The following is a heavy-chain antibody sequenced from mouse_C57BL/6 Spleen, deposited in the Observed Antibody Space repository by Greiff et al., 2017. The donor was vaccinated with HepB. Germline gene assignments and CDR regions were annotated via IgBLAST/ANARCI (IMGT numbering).Heavy chain of an antibody. CDR3: ARGGHYYGSSYRAMDY. D-gene: IGHD1-1*01. J-gene: IGHJ4*01. Sequence: EVQLVESEGGLVQPGSSMKLSCTASGFTFSDYYMAWVRQVPEKGLEWVANINYDGSSTYYLDSLKSRFIISRDNAKNILYLQMSSLKSEDTATYYCARGGHYYGSSYRAMDYWGQGTSVTVSS. CDR1: GFTFSDYY. V-gene: IGHV5-16*01. CDR2: INYDGSST.